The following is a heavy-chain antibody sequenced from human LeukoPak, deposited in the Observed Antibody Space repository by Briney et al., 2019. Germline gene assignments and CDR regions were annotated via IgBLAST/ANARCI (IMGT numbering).Heavy chain of an antibody. CDR3: ARDRGVDYCSGGSCSHYYYYMDV. CDR2: ISAYNGNT. V-gene: IGHV1-18*01. J-gene: IGHJ6*03. D-gene: IGHD2-15*01. Sequence: ASVKVSCKASGYTFTSYGIVWVRQAPGQGLEWMGWISAYNGNTIYAQKLQGRVTMTTDTSTTTAYMELRSLRSDDTAVYYCARDRGVDYCSGGSCSHYYYYMDVWGKGTTVTISS. CDR1: GYTFTSYG.